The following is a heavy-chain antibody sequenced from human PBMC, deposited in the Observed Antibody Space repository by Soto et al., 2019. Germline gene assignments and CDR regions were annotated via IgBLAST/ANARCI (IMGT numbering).Heavy chain of an antibody. J-gene: IGHJ3*01. D-gene: IGHD4-17*01. CDR2: ISSGGGS. CDR3: GRDPNGDYVGAFDF. CDR1: GFTLSNYA. V-gene: IGHV3-23*01. Sequence: SGFTLSNYAMTWVRQVPGKGLEWVASISSGGGSSHADSVKGRFTISRDNSKNTVYLQMNSLRDEDTAVYYCGRDPNGDYVGAFDFWGQGTMVTVSS.